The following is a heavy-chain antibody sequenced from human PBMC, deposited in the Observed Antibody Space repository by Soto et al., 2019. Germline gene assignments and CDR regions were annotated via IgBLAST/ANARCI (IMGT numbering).Heavy chain of an antibody. D-gene: IGHD3-22*01. V-gene: IGHV4-34*01. J-gene: IGHJ4*02. CDR2: INHSGGT. CDR3: ARGSVDTVDSSGFYEC. Sequence: SETLSLTCAVYGGSFSAYYWSWIRQPPGKGLEWIGEINHSGGTSYNPSLKSRVTISVDTSKSQFSLKLTSVTAADRAVYYCARGSVDTVDSSGFYECWGQGTPVTVSS. CDR1: GGSFSAYY.